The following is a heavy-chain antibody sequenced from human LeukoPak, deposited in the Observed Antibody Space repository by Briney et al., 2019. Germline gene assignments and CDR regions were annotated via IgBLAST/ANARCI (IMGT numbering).Heavy chain of an antibody. CDR2: ISGSGAST. D-gene: IGHD3-3*01. CDR3: ARVLNYDFWSGYPYYYYGMDV. J-gene: IGHJ6*02. CDR1: GFTLSTNA. V-gene: IGHV3-23*01. Sequence: GGSLRLSCLTSGFTLSTNAMSWVRQAPGKGLEWISGISGSGASTYYADSVKGRFTISRDNAKNSLYLQMNSLRAEDTAVYYCARVLNYDFWSGYPYYYYGMDVWGQGTTVTVSS.